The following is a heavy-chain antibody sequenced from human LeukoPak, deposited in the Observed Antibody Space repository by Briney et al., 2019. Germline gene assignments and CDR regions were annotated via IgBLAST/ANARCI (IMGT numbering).Heavy chain of an antibody. CDR1: GFTFSSYG. CDR2: IRYDGSNK. CDR3: VSRSGWYSYALNL. V-gene: IGHV3-30*02. J-gene: IGHJ3*01. D-gene: IGHD6-19*01. Sequence: GGSLRLSCAASGFTFSSYGMHWVRQAPGKGLEWVAFIRYDGSNKYYADSVKGRFAISRDSSKNILYLQMNSLRAEDTAIYYCVSRSGWYSYALNLWGQGTMVTVSS.